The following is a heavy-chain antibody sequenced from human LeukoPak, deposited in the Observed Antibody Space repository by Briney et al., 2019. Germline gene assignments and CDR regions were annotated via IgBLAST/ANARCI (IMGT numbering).Heavy chain of an antibody. CDR2: IYPGDSDT. CDR1: GYSFTRYW. Sequence: GESLKISCKGSGYSFTRYWIGWVRQMPGKGLEWMGIIYPGDSDTRYSPSFQGQVTISADKSISTAYLQWSSLKASDTAMYYCARPSYYYDSSGYHYDVYYFDYWGQGTLVTVSS. V-gene: IGHV5-51*01. D-gene: IGHD3-22*01. J-gene: IGHJ4*02. CDR3: ARPSYYYDSSGYHYDVYYFDY.